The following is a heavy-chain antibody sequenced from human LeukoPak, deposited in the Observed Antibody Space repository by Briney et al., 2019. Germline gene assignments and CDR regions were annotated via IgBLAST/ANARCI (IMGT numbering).Heavy chain of an antibody. V-gene: IGHV3-30-3*01. CDR1: GFTFSSYW. D-gene: IGHD6-6*01. Sequence: GGSLRLSCAASGFTFSSYWMSWVRQAPGKGLEWAAVISYDENNKNYADSVKGRFTISRDNSKNTLYLQMNSLRAEDTAVYYCARADLVYWGQGTLVTVSS. CDR2: ISYDENNK. CDR3: ARADLVY. J-gene: IGHJ4*02.